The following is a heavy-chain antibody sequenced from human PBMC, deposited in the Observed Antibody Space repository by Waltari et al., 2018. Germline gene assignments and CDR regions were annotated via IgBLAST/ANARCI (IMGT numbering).Heavy chain of an antibody. CDR3: ARDSPCSGGRCYSAHWYFDL. CDR1: GGAFSSYA. J-gene: IGHJ2*01. CDR2: LISIFDIA. D-gene: IGHD2-15*01. V-gene: IGHV1-69*18. Sequence: QVQLVQSGAEVKKPGSSVKVSCKASGGAFSSYAISWVRQAPGQGLEWMGSLISIFDIANYPQKFQGRVAITADESTNTAYLELTSLRSEDTAIYYCARDSPCSGGRCYSAHWYFDLWGRGTLVTVFS.